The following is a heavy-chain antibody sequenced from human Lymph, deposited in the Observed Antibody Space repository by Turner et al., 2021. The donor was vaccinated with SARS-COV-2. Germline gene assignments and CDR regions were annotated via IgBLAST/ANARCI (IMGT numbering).Heavy chain of an antibody. Sequence: EVQLVESGGGLAKPGGSLRLSCAASGFTFSTYSMNWVRQAPGKGLEWIASISSSSSYIYYADSVKGRVTISRDDAKNSLYLQMNSLRAEETAVYYCARDIPTTADYFDYWGQGTLVTVSS. V-gene: IGHV3-21*01. J-gene: IGHJ4*02. D-gene: IGHD4-17*01. CDR2: ISSSSSYI. CDR1: GFTFSTYS. CDR3: ARDIPTTADYFDY.